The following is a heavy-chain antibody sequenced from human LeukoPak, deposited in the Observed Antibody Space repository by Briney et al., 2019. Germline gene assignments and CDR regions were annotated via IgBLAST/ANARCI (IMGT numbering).Heavy chain of an antibody. CDR1: GGSISSYY. CDR3: ARYSRITIFGVVRYYCGMDV. J-gene: IGHJ6*02. CDR2: IYYSGST. V-gene: IGHV4-59*01. Sequence: SETLSLTCTVSGGSISSYYWSWIRQPPGKGLEWIGYIYYSGSTNYNPSLKSRVTISVDTSKNQFSLKLSSVTAADTAVYYCARYSRITIFGVVRYYCGMDVWGQGTTVTVSS. D-gene: IGHD3-3*01.